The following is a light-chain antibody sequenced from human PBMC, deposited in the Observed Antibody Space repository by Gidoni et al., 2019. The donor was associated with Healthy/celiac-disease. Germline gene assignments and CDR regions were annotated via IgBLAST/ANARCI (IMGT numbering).Light chain of an antibody. V-gene: IGKV1-33*01. CDR2: DAS. CDR3: QQYDNLPT. J-gene: IGKJ4*01. Sequence: DLQMTQSPSSLSASVGDRVTITCQASQAISNYLNWYQQKPGKAPKLLIYDASNLETGVPSRFSGSGSGTDFTFTISSLQPEDIATYYCQQYDNLPTFXGXTKVEIK. CDR1: QAISNY.